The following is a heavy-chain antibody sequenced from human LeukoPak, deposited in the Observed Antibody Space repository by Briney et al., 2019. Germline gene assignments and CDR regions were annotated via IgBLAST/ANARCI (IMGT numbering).Heavy chain of an antibody. D-gene: IGHD3-10*01. CDR3: ARDPGSGSNWFDP. V-gene: IGHV3-74*01. CDR2: INSDGSST. J-gene: IGHJ5*02. CDR1: GFTFSSYW. Sequence: GGSLRLSCAASGFTFSSYWMHWARQAPGKGLVWVSRINSDGSSTSYADSVKGRFTISRDNAKNTLYLQMNSLRAEDTAVYYCARDPGSGSNWFDPWGQGTLVTVSS.